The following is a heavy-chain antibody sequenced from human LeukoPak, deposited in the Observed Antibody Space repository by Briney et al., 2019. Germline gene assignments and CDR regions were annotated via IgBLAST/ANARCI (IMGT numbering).Heavy chain of an antibody. J-gene: IGHJ6*03. Sequence: ASVKVSCKASGGTFSSYAISWVRQAPGQGLEWMGGIIPIFGTANYAQKFQGRVTITADESTSTAYMELSSLRSEDTAVYYCARAPRLSSGPFYYMEVWGKGTTVTISS. D-gene: IGHD6-19*01. CDR1: GGTFSSYA. CDR2: IIPIFGTA. V-gene: IGHV1-69*13. CDR3: ARAPRLSSGPFYYMEV.